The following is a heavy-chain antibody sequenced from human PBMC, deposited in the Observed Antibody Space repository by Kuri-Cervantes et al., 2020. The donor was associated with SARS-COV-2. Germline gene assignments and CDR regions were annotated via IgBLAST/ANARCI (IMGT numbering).Heavy chain of an antibody. J-gene: IGHJ3*02. Sequence: GGSLRLSCAASGFTFSSYAMHWVRQAPGKGPEWVAVISYDGSNKYYADSVKGRFTISRDNSKNTLYLQMNSLRAEDTAVYYCARAPYAFDIWGQGTMVTVSS. CDR1: GFTFSSYA. CDR2: ISYDGSNK. CDR3: ARAPYAFDI. V-gene: IGHV3-30-3*01.